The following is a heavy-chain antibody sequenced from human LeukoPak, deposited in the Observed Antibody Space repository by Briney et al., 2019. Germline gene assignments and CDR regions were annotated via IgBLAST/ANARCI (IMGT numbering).Heavy chain of an antibody. CDR3: ARQHILTGSYASDFDY. Sequence: PGGSLRLSCAASGFTFSSYGMHWVRQAPGKGLEWVAFIRYDGSNKYYADSVKGRFTISRDNSKNTLYLQMNSLRAEDTAVYYCARQHILTGSYASDFDYWGQGTLVTVSS. D-gene: IGHD3-9*01. V-gene: IGHV3-30*02. CDR2: IRYDGSNK. CDR1: GFTFSSYG. J-gene: IGHJ4*02.